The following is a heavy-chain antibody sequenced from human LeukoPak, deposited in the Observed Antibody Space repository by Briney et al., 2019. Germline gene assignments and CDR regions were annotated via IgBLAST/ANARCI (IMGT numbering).Heavy chain of an antibody. V-gene: IGHV4-59*08. D-gene: IGHD1-7*01. Sequence: ASETLSLTCTVSGGSISSYYWSWIRQPPGKGLEWIGYIYYSGSTNYNPSLKSRVTISVDTSKNQFSLKLSSATAADTAVYYCARGGGNYYFDYWGQGTLVTVSS. J-gene: IGHJ4*02. CDR3: ARGGGNYYFDY. CDR1: GGSISSYY. CDR2: IYYSGST.